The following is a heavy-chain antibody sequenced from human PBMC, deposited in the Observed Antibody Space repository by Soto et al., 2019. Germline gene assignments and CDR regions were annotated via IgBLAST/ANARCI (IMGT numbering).Heavy chain of an antibody. Sequence: QVQLVESGGGLVKPGGSLRLSCAASGFTFSDHYMSWLRQAPGKGLEWVSYISSGGSGIYYADSVKGRFTISRDNGKHSLYLQMNSLRAEDTAVYYCARVKECSSSSCYARDAFDIWGQGTMVTVSS. V-gene: IGHV3-11*01. CDR1: GFTFSDHY. D-gene: IGHD2-2*01. CDR2: ISSGGSGI. CDR3: ARVKECSSSSCYARDAFDI. J-gene: IGHJ3*02.